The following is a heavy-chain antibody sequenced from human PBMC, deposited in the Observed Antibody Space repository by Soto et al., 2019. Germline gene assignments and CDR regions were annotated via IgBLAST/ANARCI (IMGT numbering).Heavy chain of an antibody. CDR1: GGTIIDHG. J-gene: IGHJ4*02. Sequence: SGPLPLPYTVSGGTIIDHGWRRIRKPPGKGLEWIGYIYYSGSTNYNPSLKSRVTISVDTSKNQFSLKLSSVTAADTAVYYCARGRGTVTTVTTHLDYWGQGTLVTVSS. D-gene: IGHD4-17*01. CDR3: ARGRGTVTTVTTHLDY. CDR2: IYYSGST. V-gene: IGHV4-59*11.